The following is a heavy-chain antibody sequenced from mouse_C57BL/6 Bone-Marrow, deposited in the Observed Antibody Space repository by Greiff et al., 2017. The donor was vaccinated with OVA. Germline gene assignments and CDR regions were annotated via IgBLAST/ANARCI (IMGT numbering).Heavy chain of an antibody. CDR1: GYTFTNYW. CDR2: IYPGGGYT. D-gene: IGHD3-2*02. Sequence: QVQLQQSGAELVRPGTSVKMSCKASGYTFTNYWIGWAKQRPGHGLEWIGDIYPGGGYTNYNEKFKGKGTLTADKSSSTAYMQFSSLTSEDSAIYYCARRLYYAMDYWGQGTSVTVSS. CDR3: ARRLYYAMDY. J-gene: IGHJ4*01. V-gene: IGHV1-63*01.